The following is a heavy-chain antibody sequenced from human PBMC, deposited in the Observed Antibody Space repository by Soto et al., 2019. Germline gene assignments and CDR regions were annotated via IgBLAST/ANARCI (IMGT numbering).Heavy chain of an antibody. Sequence: QVQLQQSGAGLLKTWETLSLTCAAPGGSFSGYYWSWLRQPPGKGLEWIGKIYYSGSTNYNPPLKSGVTLAEDTSKDQFALELRSVAAAYTAVYYCARGGYSGLSYWGQGTLVTVSS. D-gene: IGHD6-13*01. CDR3: ARGGYSGLSY. CDR1: GGSFSGYY. CDR2: IYYSGST. J-gene: IGHJ4*02. V-gene: IGHV4-34*01.